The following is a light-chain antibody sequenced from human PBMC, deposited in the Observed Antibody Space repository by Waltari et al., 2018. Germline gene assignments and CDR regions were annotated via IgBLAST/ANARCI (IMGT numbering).Light chain of an antibody. J-gene: IGKJ3*01. Sequence: IVLTQSPDSLAVSLGERATINCKSSQSLLYAPNNKNNWAWYQQKPGQPPKMLIYWASTRDSGVPDRFTGSGSGTDFTLTITSLQADDVAVYYCHQYYDMPITFGHGTKVHIK. V-gene: IGKV4-1*01. CDR2: WAS. CDR1: QSLLYAPNNKNN. CDR3: HQYYDMPIT.